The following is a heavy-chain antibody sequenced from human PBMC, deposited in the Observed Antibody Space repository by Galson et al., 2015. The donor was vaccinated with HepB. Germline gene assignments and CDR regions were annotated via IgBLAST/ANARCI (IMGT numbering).Heavy chain of an antibody. D-gene: IGHD6-13*01. J-gene: IGHJ4*02. CDR1: GFTFSSYW. Sequence: SLRLSCAASGFTFSSYWMSWVRQAPGKGLEWVANIKQDGSEKYYVDSVKGRFTISRDNAKNSLYLQMNSLRAEDTAVYYCARDPGSSWYKEGLGFDYWGQGTLVTVSS. V-gene: IGHV3-7*01. CDR3: ARDPGSSWYKEGLGFDY. CDR2: IKQDGSEK.